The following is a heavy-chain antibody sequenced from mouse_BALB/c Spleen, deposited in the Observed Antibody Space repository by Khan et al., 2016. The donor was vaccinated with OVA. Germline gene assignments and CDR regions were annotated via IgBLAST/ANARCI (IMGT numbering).Heavy chain of an antibody. CDR1: GFTFSSYA. D-gene: IGHD2-1*01. V-gene: IGHV5-9-3*01. J-gene: IGHJ3*01. CDR3: ARSAYGNFAY. Sequence: EVELVESGGGLVKPGGSLKLSCAASGFTFSSYAMSWVRQTPEKRLEWVATISSDGYYTYYPDNVTGRFTISRDTAKNTLYLQMSSLRSEDTAMYYCARSAYGNFAYWGQGTLVTVSA. CDR2: ISSDGYYT.